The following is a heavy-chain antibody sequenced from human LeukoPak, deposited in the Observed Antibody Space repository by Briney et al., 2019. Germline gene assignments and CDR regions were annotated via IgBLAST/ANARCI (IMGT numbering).Heavy chain of an antibody. CDR3: VRDPRGDGSSTFGY. CDR2: INGDGSRR. D-gene: IGHD1-26*01. V-gene: IGHV3-74*01. J-gene: IGHJ4*02. CDR1: GFIFTSHW. Sequence: GSLRLSCAASGFIFTSHWMFWVRPVPGKGLVWVSRINGDGSRREYADSVKGRFTISRDNAKNTLYLQMNSLSAEDTGLYYCVRDPRGDGSSTFGYWGQGTLVTVSS.